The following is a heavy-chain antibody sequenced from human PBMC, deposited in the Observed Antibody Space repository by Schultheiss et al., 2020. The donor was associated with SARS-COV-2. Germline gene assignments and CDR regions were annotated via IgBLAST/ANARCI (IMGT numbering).Heavy chain of an antibody. J-gene: IGHJ3*01. CDR1: GFTVSSNY. CDR3: AKSRTATTFDPFDV. D-gene: IGHD1-14*01. CDR2: VYSGGYT. Sequence: GGSLRLSCAASGFTVSSNYMSWVRQAPGKGLEWVSVVYSGGYTLYADSVKGRFTISRDNSENTLFLQMNNLRAEDTAIYYCAKSRTATTFDPFDVWGQGTMVTVSS. V-gene: IGHV3-53*01.